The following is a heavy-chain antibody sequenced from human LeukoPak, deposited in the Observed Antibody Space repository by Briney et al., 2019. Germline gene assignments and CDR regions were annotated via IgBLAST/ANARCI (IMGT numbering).Heavy chain of an antibody. CDR1: GGSISRYY. J-gene: IGHJ4*02. D-gene: IGHD4-17*01. CDR3: ARWNPVTTSIDY. V-gene: IGHV4-59*08. CDR2: ISYSGST. Sequence: SETLSLTCTVSGGSISRYYWSWIRQPPGKGLEWIGYISYSGSTNYNPSLKSRVTLRADTSKNQFSLKLTSVTAADTAVYYCARWNPVTTSIDYWGQGILVAVSS.